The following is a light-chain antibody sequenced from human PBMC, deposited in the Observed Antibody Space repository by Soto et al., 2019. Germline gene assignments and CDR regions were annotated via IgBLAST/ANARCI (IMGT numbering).Light chain of an antibody. CDR3: SSFTSSDTYG. Sequence: QSVLTQPPSVSGSPGQSVAISCTGTSSDVGSFNRVSWYQQSPGTAPKLMIYDVNNRPSGVPDRFSGSKSGNAASLTISGLQAEDESDYYCSSFTSSDTYGFGTGTKVTVL. V-gene: IGLV2-18*02. J-gene: IGLJ1*01. CDR2: DVN. CDR1: SSDVGSFNR.